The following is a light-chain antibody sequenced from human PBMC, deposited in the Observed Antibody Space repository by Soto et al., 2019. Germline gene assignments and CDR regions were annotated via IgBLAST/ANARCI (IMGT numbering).Light chain of an antibody. J-gene: IGKJ4*01. CDR2: AAS. V-gene: IGKV1-39*01. CDR1: QSISSY. CDR3: QQSYSTPLT. Sequence: IQMTQSPSTLSASVGERVTITFRASQSISSYLNWYQQKPGKAPKLLIYAASSLQSGVPSRFSGSGSGTDFTLTISSLQPEDFATYYCQQSYSTPLTFGGGTKVDIK.